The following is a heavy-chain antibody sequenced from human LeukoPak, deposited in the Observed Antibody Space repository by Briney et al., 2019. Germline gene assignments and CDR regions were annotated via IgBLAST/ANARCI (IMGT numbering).Heavy chain of an antibody. CDR2: ISSSGSTI. CDR3: ARKERSSGWYMVDY. J-gene: IGHJ4*02. CDR1: GFTFSDYY. D-gene: IGHD6-19*01. Sequence: GGSLRLSCAASGFTFSDYYMSWIRQAPGKGLEWASYISSSGSTIYYADSVKGRFTISRDNAKNSLYLQMNSLRAEDTAVYYCARKERSSGWYMVDYWGQGTLVTVSS. V-gene: IGHV3-11*01.